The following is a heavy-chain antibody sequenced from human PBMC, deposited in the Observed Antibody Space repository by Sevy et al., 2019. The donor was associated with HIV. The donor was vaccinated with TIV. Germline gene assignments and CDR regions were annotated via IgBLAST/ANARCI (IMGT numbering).Heavy chain of an antibody. CDR1: GYTFTGYY. CDR3: VRDDRDGYFDY. CDR2: INPDSGGP. J-gene: IGHJ4*02. Sequence: ASVKVSCKASGYTFTGYYMHWVRQAPGQGLEWMGWINPDSGGPNYAPKFQGRVTLTRDTSISTAYMELSRLKSGDTAVYYCVRDDRDGYFDYWGQGTLFTVSS. V-gene: IGHV1-2*02.